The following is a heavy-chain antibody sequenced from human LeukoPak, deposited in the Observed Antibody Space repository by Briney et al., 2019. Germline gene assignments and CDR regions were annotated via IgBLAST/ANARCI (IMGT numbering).Heavy chain of an antibody. V-gene: IGHV3-30*18. CDR2: ISYDGSNK. Sequence: GGSLRLSCAASGFTFSTYGMHWVRQAPGKGLEWVAVISYDGSNKYYADSVKGRFTISRDNSKNTLYLQMNSLRAEDTAVYYCAKVSCSSTSCYISYYYYGMDVWGQGTTDTVSS. CDR3: AKVSCSSTSCYISYYYYGMDV. D-gene: IGHD2-2*02. J-gene: IGHJ6*02. CDR1: GFTFSTYG.